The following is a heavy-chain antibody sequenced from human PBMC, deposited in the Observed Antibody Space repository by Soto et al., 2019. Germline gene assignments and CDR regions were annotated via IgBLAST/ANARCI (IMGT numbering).Heavy chain of an antibody. D-gene: IGHD3-3*01. CDR3: TRGYYDFWSGPKGLFDY. CDR2: IRSKAYGGTT. CDR1: GFTFGDYA. J-gene: IGHJ4*02. V-gene: IGHV3-49*03. Sequence: GGSLRLSCTASGFTFGDYAMSWFRQAPGKGLEWVGFIRSKAYGGTTEYAASVKGRFTISRDDSKSIAYLQMNSLKTEDTAVYYCTRGYYDFWSGPKGLFDYWGQGTLGTVSS.